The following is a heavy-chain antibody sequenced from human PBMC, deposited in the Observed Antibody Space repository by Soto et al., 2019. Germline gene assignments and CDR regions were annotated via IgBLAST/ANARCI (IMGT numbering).Heavy chain of an antibody. J-gene: IGHJ4*02. CDR3: ARDSRSRYYLEF. Sequence: QLQLQESGSGLVKPSQTLSLTCAVSGDSISNGGYSWNWIRQPPGKGLGWIGYIYHSGGTDYNPSLKSRVTITVDSSNTQFSLKPSSVTAADTAVYYCARDSRSRYYLEFWGQGTLVTVSS. CDR2: IYHSGGT. CDR1: GDSISNGGYS. V-gene: IGHV4-30-2*01. D-gene: IGHD3-22*01.